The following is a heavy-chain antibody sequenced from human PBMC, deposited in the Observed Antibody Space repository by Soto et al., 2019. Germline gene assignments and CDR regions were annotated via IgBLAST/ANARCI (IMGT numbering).Heavy chain of an antibody. CDR3: ARTDVYPSQGDYLDS. J-gene: IGHJ4*02. Sequence: SETLSLTCAVSGASISGGGNSWNWIRQPPGKGLEWIGYVHHTGSTYYTPSLKSRVTISLDRSKNQFSLKLTSVTAADTAVYYCARTDVYPSQGDYLDSWGQGALVTVSS. V-gene: IGHV4-30-2*01. CDR2: VHHTGST. CDR1: GASISGGGNS. D-gene: IGHD1-20*01.